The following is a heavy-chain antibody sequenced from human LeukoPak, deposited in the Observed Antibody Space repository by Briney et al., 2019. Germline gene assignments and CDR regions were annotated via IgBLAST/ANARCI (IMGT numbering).Heavy chain of an antibody. Sequence: PSQTLSLTCTVSGGSISSGDYYWSWIRQPPGKGLEWIGEINHSGSTNYNPSLKSRVTISVDKSKNQFSLKLSSVTAADTAVYYCARDPGVIWLRYFDLWGRGTLVTVSS. CDR2: INHSGST. CDR3: ARDPGVIWLRYFDL. J-gene: IGHJ2*01. D-gene: IGHD5-18*01. V-gene: IGHV4-30-4*01. CDR1: GGSISSGDYY.